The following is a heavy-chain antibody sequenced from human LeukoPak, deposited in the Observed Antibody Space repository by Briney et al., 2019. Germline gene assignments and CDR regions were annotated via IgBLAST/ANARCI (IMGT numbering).Heavy chain of an antibody. CDR2: INSDGSST. V-gene: IGHV3-74*01. D-gene: IGHD1/OR15-1a*01. J-gene: IGHJ4*02. CDR1: GFTSSTYW. CDR3: ARDPSGSSTTSFDY. Sequence: GGSLRLSCAASGFTSSTYWMHWVRQAPGKGLVWVSRINSDGSSTSYADSVKGRFTISRDNAKNTLYLQMNTLRVEDTAVYYCARDPSGSSTTSFDYWGQGTLVTVSS.